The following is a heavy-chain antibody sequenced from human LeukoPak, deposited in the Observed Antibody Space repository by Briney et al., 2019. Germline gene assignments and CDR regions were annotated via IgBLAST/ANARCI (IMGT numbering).Heavy chain of an antibody. J-gene: IGHJ4*02. CDR2: INPNTGNP. CDR3: ARAYQPLGGLSFPDY. D-gene: IGHD3-16*02. CDR1: GYTFTSYA. Sequence: ASVKVSCKASGYTFTSYALNWVRQAPGQGLEWMGWINPNTGNPTYAQGFTGRFVFSLYTSVSTAYLQISSLKAEDTAVYYCARAYQPLGGLSFPDYWGQGTLVTVSS. V-gene: IGHV7-4-1*02.